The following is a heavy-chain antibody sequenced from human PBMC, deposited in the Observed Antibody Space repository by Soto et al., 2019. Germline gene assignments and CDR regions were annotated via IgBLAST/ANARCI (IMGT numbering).Heavy chain of an antibody. J-gene: IGHJ4*02. CDR3: ERDASVGD. CDR1: GGSVNNFT. V-gene: IGHV1-69*02. CDR2: ITPLLGMT. Sequence: QVQLVQSGAEVKKPGSSVKVSCKASGGSVNNFTISWVRQAPGQGLEWMGRITPLLGMTNYAQTFQGRVTFTADKATNTAYMDVTSRRSDDTAVYYCERDASVGDWGQGTLVTVSS. D-gene: IGHD4-17*01.